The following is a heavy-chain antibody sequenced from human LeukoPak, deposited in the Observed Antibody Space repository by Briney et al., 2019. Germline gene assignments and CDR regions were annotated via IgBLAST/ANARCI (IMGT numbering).Heavy chain of an antibody. V-gene: IGHV3-49*03. D-gene: IGHD4-17*01. CDR2: IRSKAYGGTT. Sequence: LSLTCTVSGGSISSYHWSWFRQAPGKGLEWVGFIRSKAYGGTTEYAASVKGRFTISRDDSKSIAYLQMNSLKTEDTAVYYCTRPTTVTTYDYWGQGTLVTVSS. CDR3: TRPTTVTTYDY. CDR1: GGSISSYH. J-gene: IGHJ4*02.